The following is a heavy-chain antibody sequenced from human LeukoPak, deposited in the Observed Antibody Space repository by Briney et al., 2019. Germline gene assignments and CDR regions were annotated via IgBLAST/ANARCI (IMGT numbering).Heavy chain of an antibody. CDR3: ATSFYDSSGYYRVD. D-gene: IGHD3-22*01. J-gene: IGHJ4*02. V-gene: IGHV3-53*01. CDR2: IYSGGST. CDR1: SFTFSNVW. Sequence: GGSLRLSCAASSFTFSNVWMNWVRQAPGKGLEWVSVIYSGGSTYYADSVKGRFTISRDNSKNTLYLQMNSLRAEDTAVYYCATSFYDSSGYYRVDWGQGTLVTVSS.